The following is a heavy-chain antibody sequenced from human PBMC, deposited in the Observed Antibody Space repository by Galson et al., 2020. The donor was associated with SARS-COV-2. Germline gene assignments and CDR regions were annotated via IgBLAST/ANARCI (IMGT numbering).Heavy chain of an antibody. CDR1: GFTFNNYA. CDR2: LSGGGATT. J-gene: IGHJ4*02. V-gene: IGHV3-23*01. CDR3: ARVATRIIVAALDN. Sequence: TGGSLRLSCAASGFTFNNYAMAWVRQAPGKGLEWVSTLSGGGATTFYADSVKGRFTISRDNSINTLYLQMNSLRAEDTAVYYCARVATRIIVAALDNWGQGALVTVSS. D-gene: IGHD5-12*01.